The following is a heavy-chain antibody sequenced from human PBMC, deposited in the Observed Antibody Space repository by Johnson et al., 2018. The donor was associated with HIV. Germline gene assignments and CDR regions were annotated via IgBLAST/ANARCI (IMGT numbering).Heavy chain of an antibody. J-gene: IGHJ3*02. CDR1: GFTFSTYW. V-gene: IGHV3-74*01. CDR3: ARAVYSSSSSCAFDI. CDR2: INSYGSST. Sequence: VQLVESGGGLVQPGGSLRLSCAASGFTFSTYWMHWVRQAPGKGLVWVSRINSYGSSTTYADSVKGRFTISRDNAKNTVYLQMNSLRAEDTAVYYCARAVYSSSSSCAFDIWGQGTMVTVSS. D-gene: IGHD6-6*01.